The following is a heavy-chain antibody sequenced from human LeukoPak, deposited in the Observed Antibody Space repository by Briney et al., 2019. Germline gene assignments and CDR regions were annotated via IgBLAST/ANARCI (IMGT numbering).Heavy chain of an antibody. Sequence: ASVKVSCKASGYTFTSYGISWVRQAPGQGLEWMGWISAYNGNTNYAQKLQGRVTMTTDTSTSTAYMELRSLRSDDTAVYYCARAHLMLGNDAFDIWGQGTMVTVSS. J-gene: IGHJ3*02. CDR2: ISAYNGNT. CDR3: ARAHLMLGNDAFDI. CDR1: GYTFTSYG. V-gene: IGHV1-18*01. D-gene: IGHD1-26*01.